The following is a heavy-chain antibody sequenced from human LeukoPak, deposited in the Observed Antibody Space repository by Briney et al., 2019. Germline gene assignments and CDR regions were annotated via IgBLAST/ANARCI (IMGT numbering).Heavy chain of an antibody. J-gene: IGHJ3*01. CDR1: GYTLTQLS. CDR3: ATDSSREQLWFDVFEV. Sequence: ASVKVSSKVSGYTLTQLSMHWGRQAPGKGLEWMGGFDPEDGETIYAQKFQGRVTMTEDTSTDTAYMELSSLRSEDTAVYYCATDSSREQLWFDVFEVSGQGTMVTVSS. D-gene: IGHD5-18*01. CDR2: FDPEDGET. V-gene: IGHV1-24*01.